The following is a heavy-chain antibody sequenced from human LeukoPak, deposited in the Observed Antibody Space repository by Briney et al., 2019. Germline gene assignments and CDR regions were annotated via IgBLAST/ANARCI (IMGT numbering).Heavy chain of an antibody. CDR2: IIPIFGTA. D-gene: IGHD1-7*01. CDR1: GGTFSSYA. Sequence: SVKVSCKASGGTFSSYAISWVRQAPGQGLEWMGGIIPIFGTANYAQKFQGRVTITADESTSTAYMELSSLRSEDTAVYYCARVIPSYNWNYHDAFDIWGQGTMVTVSS. V-gene: IGHV1-69*13. J-gene: IGHJ3*02. CDR3: ARVIPSYNWNYHDAFDI.